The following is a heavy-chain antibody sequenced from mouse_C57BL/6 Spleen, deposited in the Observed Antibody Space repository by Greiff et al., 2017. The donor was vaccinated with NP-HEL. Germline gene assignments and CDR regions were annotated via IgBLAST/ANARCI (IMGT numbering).Heavy chain of an antibody. D-gene: IGHD1-1*02. J-gene: IGHJ2*01. CDR1: GYAFSSSW. CDR2: IYPGDGDT. CDR3: ARRDGAFDY. Sequence: VQLQQSGPELVKPGASVKISCKASGYAFSSSWMNWVKQRPGKGLEWIGRIYPGDGDTNYNGKFKGKATLTADKSSSTAYMQLSSRTSEDSAVYFGARRDGAFDYWGQGTTLTVSS. V-gene: IGHV1-82*01.